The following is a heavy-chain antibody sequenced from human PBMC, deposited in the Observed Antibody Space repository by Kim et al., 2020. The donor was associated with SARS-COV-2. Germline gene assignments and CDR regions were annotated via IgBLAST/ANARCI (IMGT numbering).Heavy chain of an antibody. CDR1: GFTFSSYE. D-gene: IGHD6-19*01. CDR3: ARLVGGWYEGGFDP. Sequence: GGSLRLSCAASGFTFSSYEMNWVRQAPGKGLEWVSYISSSGSTIYYADSEKGRFTISRDNAKNSLYLQMNSLRAEDTAVYYCARLVGGWYEGGFDPWGQGTLVTVSS. V-gene: IGHV3-48*03. J-gene: IGHJ5*02. CDR2: ISSSGSTI.